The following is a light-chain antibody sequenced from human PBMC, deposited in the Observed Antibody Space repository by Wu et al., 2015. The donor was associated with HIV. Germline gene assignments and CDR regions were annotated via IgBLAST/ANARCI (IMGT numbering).Light chain of an antibody. V-gene: IGKV3-20*01. J-gene: IGKJ2*01. CDR2: GAS. CDR1: QSVTYNY. CDR3: QQYGDSPLT. Sequence: EIVLTQSPGTLSLSPGERATLSCRASQSVTYNYLAWYQQGPGQPLRLLIYGASKRVTGISDRFSGSGSGREFTLTVTGLEPEDFAMYYCQQYGDSPLTFGQGTRLDIK.